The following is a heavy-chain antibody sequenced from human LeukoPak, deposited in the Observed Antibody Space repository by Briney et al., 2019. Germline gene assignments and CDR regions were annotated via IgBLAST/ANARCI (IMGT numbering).Heavy chain of an antibody. Sequence: ASVKVSCKASGYTFTSYGISWVRQAPGQGLEWMGWISAYNGDTNDAQKFQGRVTMTTETSTSTAYMELRSLRSDDTAVYYCARVQMVRGVLIPEYFQHWGQAPWSPSPQ. CDR1: GYTFTSYG. V-gene: IGHV1-18*01. CDR3: ARVQMVRGVLIPEYFQH. D-gene: IGHD3-10*01. J-gene: IGHJ1*01. CDR2: ISAYNGDT.